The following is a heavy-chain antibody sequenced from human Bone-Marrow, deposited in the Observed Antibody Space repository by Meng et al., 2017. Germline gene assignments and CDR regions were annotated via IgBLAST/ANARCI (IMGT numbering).Heavy chain of an antibody. CDR2: TYYRSRWYK. D-gene: IGHD6-19*01. V-gene: IGHV6-1*01. J-gene: IGHJ6*02. CDR3: ARKEGWRSSGWYGYYYYYGMDV. CDR1: GDSVSSNSVA. Sequence: SQTLSLTCAISGDSVSSNSVAWNWIRQSPSRGLEWLGRTYYRSRWYKDYAVSVKSRITINPDTSKNEFSLQLNSVTPEDTAVYYCARKEGWRSSGWYGYYYYYGMDVWGQGTTVTVSS.